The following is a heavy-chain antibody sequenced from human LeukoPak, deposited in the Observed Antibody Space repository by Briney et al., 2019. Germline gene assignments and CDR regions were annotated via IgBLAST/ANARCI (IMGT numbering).Heavy chain of an antibody. Sequence: PSETLSLTCAVSGYSISSGYSWAWLRPPPGKGLEWVATFSYSGSTFYTPSLKSRLTISIDTSKNQFSLKLRSVTAADTAVYYCARELFEWSRHNSFAPWGQGTQVTVSA. D-gene: IGHD3-3*01. CDR2: FSYSGST. J-gene: IGHJ5*02. CDR1: GYSISSGYS. V-gene: IGHV4-38-2*02. CDR3: ARELFEWSRHNSFAP.